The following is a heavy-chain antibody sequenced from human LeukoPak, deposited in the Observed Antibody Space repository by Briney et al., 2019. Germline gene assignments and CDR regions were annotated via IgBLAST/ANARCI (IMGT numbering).Heavy chain of an antibody. CDR3: ARESRSGYDWDY. J-gene: IGHJ4*02. Sequence: SAKVSCKASGGTFSSYAISWVRQAPGQGLEWMGRIIPIFGIANYAQKFQGRVTITADKSTSTAYMELSSLRSEDTAVYYCARESRSGYDWDYWGQGTLVTVSS. CDR1: GGTFSSYA. CDR2: IIPIFGIA. V-gene: IGHV1-69*04. D-gene: IGHD6-25*01.